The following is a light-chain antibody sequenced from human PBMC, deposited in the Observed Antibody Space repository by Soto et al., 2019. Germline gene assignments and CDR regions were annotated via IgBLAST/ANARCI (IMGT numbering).Light chain of an antibody. Sequence: EIVVYQSTGRLSLRPGERVTLSCMASQSVSSSCLAWYQQKPGQAPRPLIYGASSRATGIPDRFSGSGSGTDFTLTISGLEPEDFAVYYCQQYGNSRGTFGQGTKVDIK. J-gene: IGKJ1*01. V-gene: IGKV3-20*01. CDR3: QQYGNSRGT. CDR2: GAS. CDR1: QSVSSSC.